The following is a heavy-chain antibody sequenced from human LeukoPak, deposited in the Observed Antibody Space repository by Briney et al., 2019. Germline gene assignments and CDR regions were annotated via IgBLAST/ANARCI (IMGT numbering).Heavy chain of an antibody. D-gene: IGHD3-10*01. J-gene: IGHJ4*02. V-gene: IGHV4-39*01. CDR3: ARLTYGSGSYCYFDY. Sequence: PSEPLSLTCTVSGGSITSSTYYWGWIRQPPGKGLEWIGSIYYSGNTYYNPSLKSRVTISVDTSKNQFSLKLSSVTAADTAVYYCARLTYGSGSYCYFDYWGQETLVTVS. CDR2: IYYSGNT. CDR1: GGSITSSTYY.